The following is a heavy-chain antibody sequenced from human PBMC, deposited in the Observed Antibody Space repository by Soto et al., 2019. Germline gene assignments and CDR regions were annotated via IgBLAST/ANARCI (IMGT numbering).Heavy chain of an antibody. D-gene: IGHD2-2*01. J-gene: IGHJ4*02. Sequence: QVQLVQSGTEVKKPGASVKVSCKASGYTFGKYGISWVRQAPGQGLEWVGCISFCHGNTVHAQKFRGRVNMTTDTSTSTAYMELEILKPDDTAIYYYSKDCSGSSCGFDIWGQGTLVTVSS. CDR2: ISFCHGNT. CDR1: GYTFGKYG. V-gene: IGHV1-18*01. CDR3: SKDCSGSSCGFDI.